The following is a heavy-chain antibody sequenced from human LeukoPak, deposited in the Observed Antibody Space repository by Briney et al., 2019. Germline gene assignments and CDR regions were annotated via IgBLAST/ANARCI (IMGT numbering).Heavy chain of an antibody. CDR3: ARLIPSTVPDY. D-gene: IGHD4-17*01. CDR2: IYYSGST. CDR1: GGSISSSSYY. Sequence: PSETLSLTCTVSGGSISSSSYYWGWIRQPPGKGLEWIGSIYYSGSTYYNPSLKSRITISVDTSKNQFSLKLSSVTAADTAVYYCARLIPSTVPDYWGQGTLVTVSS. V-gene: IGHV4-39*01. J-gene: IGHJ4*02.